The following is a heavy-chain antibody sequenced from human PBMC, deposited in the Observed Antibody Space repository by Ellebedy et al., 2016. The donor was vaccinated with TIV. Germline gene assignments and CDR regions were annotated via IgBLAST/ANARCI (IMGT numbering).Heavy chain of an antibody. CDR3: ARSGDTSMAFTPSLDY. D-gene: IGHD5-18*01. J-gene: IGHJ4*02. CDR1: GYTFSTYA. CDR2: INAGTANT. V-gene: IGHV1-3*01. Sequence: AASVKVSCKASGYTFSTYAMHWVRQAPGHRLEWMGWINAGTANTKYSQKFQGRVTITRDTSASTAYMALSSLRSEDTAVYYCARSGDTSMAFTPSLDYWGQGTLVTVFS.